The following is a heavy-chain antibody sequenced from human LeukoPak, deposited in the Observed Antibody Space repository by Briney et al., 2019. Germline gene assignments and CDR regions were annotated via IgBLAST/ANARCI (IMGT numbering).Heavy chain of an antibody. CDR1: GSSLTTSGVG. Sequence: SGPTLVNPTQTLTLTCTFSGSSLTTSGVGVGWIRQPPGKALEWLSLIYWNDDKRYSPSLKSRLTITKDTSKNQVVLTMTNMDPVDTATYYCTHYYYGSGHYYKNFDYWGQGTLVTVSS. CDR2: IYWNDDK. V-gene: IGHV2-5*01. J-gene: IGHJ4*02. CDR3: THYYYGSGHYYKNFDY. D-gene: IGHD3-10*01.